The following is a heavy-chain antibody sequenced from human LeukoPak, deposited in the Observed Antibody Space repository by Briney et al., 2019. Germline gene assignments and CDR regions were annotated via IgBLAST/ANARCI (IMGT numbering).Heavy chain of an antibody. Sequence: PGGSLRLSCAASGFTFSDYYMSWIRQAPGKGLEWVSYISSSGSTIYYADSVKGRFTISRDNSKNTLYLQMNSLRAEDTAVYYCAKDPPRGGSPVQQWPTDYWGQGTLVTVSS. J-gene: IGHJ4*02. CDR3: AKDPPRGGSPVQQWPTDY. V-gene: IGHV3-11*01. CDR2: ISSSGSTI. CDR1: GFTFSDYY. D-gene: IGHD6-19*01.